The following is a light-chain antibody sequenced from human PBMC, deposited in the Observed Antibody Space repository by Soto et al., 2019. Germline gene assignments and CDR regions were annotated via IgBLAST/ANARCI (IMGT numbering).Light chain of an antibody. CDR2: DDD. CDR1: SSNIGGNS. CDR3: GYWDSSRGAYV. J-gene: IGLJ1*01. V-gene: IGLV1-51*01. Sequence: QSVMTQPPSVSAAPGQRVTISCSGSSSNIGGNSVSCYQQLPGTAPKLLIYDDDKQPSGIPDRFSGSKSVTSATLGITGLQTEDDAYYYCGYWDSSRGAYVFGTGTKVTVL.